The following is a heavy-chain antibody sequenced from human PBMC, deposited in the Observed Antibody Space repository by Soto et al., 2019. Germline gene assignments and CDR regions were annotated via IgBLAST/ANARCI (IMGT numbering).Heavy chain of an antibody. Sequence: GGSLRLSCVASGITFSGYWMHWVRQVPGKGLVWVARVDSDGSGTSYADSVKGRFTISRDNAKNTLYLQMNSLRAEDTAVYYCASGGSSLNFDSWGQGTLVTVSS. D-gene: IGHD6-6*01. CDR3: ASGGSSLNFDS. J-gene: IGHJ4*02. CDR1: GITFSGYW. V-gene: IGHV3-74*01. CDR2: VDSDGSGT.